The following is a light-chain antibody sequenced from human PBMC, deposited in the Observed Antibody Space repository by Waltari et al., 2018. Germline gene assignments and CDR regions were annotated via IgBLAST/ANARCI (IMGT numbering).Light chain of an antibody. J-gene: IGKJ5*01. CDR2: GAF. CDR3: QQYGSSPLT. CDR1: QGISSW. V-gene: IGKV3-20*01. Sequence: TQSPSSVSASVGDRVTITCRASQGISSWLAWYQQSPGQAPRLVIYGAFARATAIPDRFSGTGSGTDFTLTISRLEPEDFAMYYCQQYGSSPLTFGQGTRLEIK.